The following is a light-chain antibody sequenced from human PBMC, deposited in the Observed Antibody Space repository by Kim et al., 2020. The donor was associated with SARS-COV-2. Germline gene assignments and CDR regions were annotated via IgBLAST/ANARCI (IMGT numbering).Light chain of an antibody. J-gene: IGLJ3*02. CDR3: AAWDDSLSTRL. CDR1: SSNIVKYG. CDR2: NNN. V-gene: IGLV1-44*01. Sequence: ELTQPPSASGTPGQRVTISCSGSSSNIVKYGANWYQQLPGTAPKLLIYNNNQRPSGVPDRFSGSRSGTSASLAISGLQSEDEADYYCAAWDDSLSTRLFGGGTQLTVL.